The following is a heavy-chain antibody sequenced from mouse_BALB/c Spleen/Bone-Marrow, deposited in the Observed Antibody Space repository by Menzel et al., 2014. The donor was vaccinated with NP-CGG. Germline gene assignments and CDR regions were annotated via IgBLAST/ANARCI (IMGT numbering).Heavy chain of an antibody. Sequence: EVKLVESGGGLVQPKGSLKLSCAASGFTFNTYAMNWVRQAPGKGLEWVARIRSKSNNYTTHYADSVKDRFTISRYDSQNMLYLQMNNLKTEDTAMYYCVRHGYGNYGAMDYWGQGTSVTVSS. CDR1: GFTFNTYA. CDR2: IRSKSNNYTT. D-gene: IGHD2-1*01. V-gene: IGHV10-1*02. CDR3: VRHGYGNYGAMDY. J-gene: IGHJ4*01.